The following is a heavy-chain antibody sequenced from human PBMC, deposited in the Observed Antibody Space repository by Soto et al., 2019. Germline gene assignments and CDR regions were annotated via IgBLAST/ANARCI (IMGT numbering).Heavy chain of an antibody. Sequence: GGSVRLSCXASGFTFSSYGMHWVRQAPGKGLEWVAVISYDGSNKYYADSVKGRFTISRDNSKNTLYLQMNSLRAEDTAVYYCAKDAASGIYHFFDYWGQGTLVTVSS. V-gene: IGHV3-30*18. CDR1: GFTFSSYG. D-gene: IGHD3-10*01. CDR3: AKDAASGIYHFFDY. CDR2: ISYDGSNK. J-gene: IGHJ4*02.